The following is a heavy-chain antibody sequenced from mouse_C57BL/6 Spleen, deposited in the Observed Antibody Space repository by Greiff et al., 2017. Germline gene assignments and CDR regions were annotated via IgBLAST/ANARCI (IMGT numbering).Heavy chain of an antibody. CDR1: GYTFTSYW. J-gene: IGHJ4*01. CDR2: IHPSDSDS. Sequence: QVQLLQPGAELVKPGASVKVSCKASGYTFTSYWMHWVKQRPGQGLEWIGRIHPSDSDSTYNQKFKGKATLTVDKSSSSAYMQLSRLTSEDSAVYYCAMVVTTDYYAMDYWGQGTSVTVAS. D-gene: IGHD2-3*01. V-gene: IGHV1-74*01. CDR3: AMVVTTDYYAMDY.